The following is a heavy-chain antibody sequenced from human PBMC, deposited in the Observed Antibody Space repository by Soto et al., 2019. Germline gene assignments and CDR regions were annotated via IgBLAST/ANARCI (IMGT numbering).Heavy chain of an antibody. CDR3: TTDSLFTGQLVRMDN. CDR2: IKSKIDGGTT. V-gene: IGHV3-15*07. D-gene: IGHD3-9*01. Sequence: GGSLRLSCAAPGFTFSDAWINWVRQAPGKGLEWVGRIKSKIDGGTTDFAAPVKGRFAISRDDSRDMVYMEMYSLKTDDTAVYYCTTDSLFTGQLVRMDNWGHGTLVTVSS. J-gene: IGHJ4*01. CDR1: GFTFSDAW.